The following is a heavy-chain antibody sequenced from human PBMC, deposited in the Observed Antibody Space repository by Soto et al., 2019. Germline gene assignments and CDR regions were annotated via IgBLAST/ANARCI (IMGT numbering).Heavy chain of an antibody. D-gene: IGHD1-7*01. CDR2: ISYDGSNQ. CDR3: ARRTGTAPRFDY. V-gene: IGHV3-30-3*01. CDR1: GFTFSDFE. J-gene: IGHJ4*02. Sequence: QVQLVESGGGVVQPGRSLRLSCSASGFTFSDFEMYWVRQAPGKGLDWVSCISYDGSNQYYAGSVKGRFTVSRDNSKNTLFLPMNSLRPEDTAVYFCARRTGTAPRFDYWGQGTLVTVSS.